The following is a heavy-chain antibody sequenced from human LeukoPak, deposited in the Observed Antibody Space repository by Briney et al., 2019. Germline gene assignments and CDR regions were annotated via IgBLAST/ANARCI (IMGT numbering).Heavy chain of an antibody. J-gene: IGHJ6*02. V-gene: IGHV3-23*01. CDR2: ISGSGGTT. D-gene: IGHD6-19*01. CDR1: GFTFSSYA. CDR3: ARGLLIAVAGTGLHV. Sequence: GGSLRLSCAASGFTFSSYAMSWVRQAPGKGLEWVSGISGSGGTTFYADAVKGRFTISRDNSKNTLYLQMNSLRAEDTAVYYCARGLLIAVAGTGLHVWGQGTTVTVSS.